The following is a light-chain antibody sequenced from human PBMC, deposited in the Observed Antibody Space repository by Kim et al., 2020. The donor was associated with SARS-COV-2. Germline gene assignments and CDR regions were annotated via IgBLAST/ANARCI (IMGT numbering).Light chain of an antibody. Sequence: GVSNRFSGSKSGNTASLTISGLQAEDDGDYYCSLYRGGGSTIYVFGTGTKVTVL. CDR3: SLYRGGGSTIYV. J-gene: IGLJ1*01. V-gene: IGLV2-14*01.